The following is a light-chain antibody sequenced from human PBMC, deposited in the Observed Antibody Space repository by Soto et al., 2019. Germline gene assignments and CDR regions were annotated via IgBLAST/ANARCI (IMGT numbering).Light chain of an antibody. CDR1: QSVGTY. Sequence: EIVLTQSPATLSLSPGERATLSCRASQSVGTYLAWYQQKPGQAPRLLIYDASNRATGIPARFSGSGSETDFTLTISSLEPEDFAVYYCQQRSIPLTFGGGTKVDI. V-gene: IGKV3-11*01. CDR3: QQRSIPLT. CDR2: DAS. J-gene: IGKJ4*01.